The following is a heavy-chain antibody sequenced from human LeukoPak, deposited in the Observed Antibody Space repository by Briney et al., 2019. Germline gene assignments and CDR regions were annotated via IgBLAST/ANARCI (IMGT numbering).Heavy chain of an antibody. J-gene: IGHJ3*02. Sequence: ASVKVSFKASGGTFSSYAISWVRQAPGQGLEWMGGIIPIFGTANYAQKFQGRVTITADKSTSTAYMELSSLRSEDTAVYYCARDRRSMIVVDDDAFYIWGQGTMVTVSS. V-gene: IGHV1-69*06. CDR3: ARDRRSMIVVDDDAFYI. CDR1: GGTFSSYA. CDR2: IIPIFGTA. D-gene: IGHD3-22*01.